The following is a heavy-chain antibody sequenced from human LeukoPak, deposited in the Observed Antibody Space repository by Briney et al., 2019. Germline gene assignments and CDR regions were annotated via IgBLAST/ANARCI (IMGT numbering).Heavy chain of an antibody. J-gene: IGHJ4*02. CDR3: ARDRGHYYGSGSNFDY. CDR2: IYYSGST. Sequence: SETLSLTCTVSGGSISSGDHYWSWIRQPPGKGLEWIGYIYYSGSTYYNPSLKSRVTISVDTSKNQFSLKLSSVTAADTAVYYCARDRGHYYGSGSNFDYWGQGTLVTVSS. D-gene: IGHD3-10*01. V-gene: IGHV4-30-4*01. CDR1: GGSISSGDHY.